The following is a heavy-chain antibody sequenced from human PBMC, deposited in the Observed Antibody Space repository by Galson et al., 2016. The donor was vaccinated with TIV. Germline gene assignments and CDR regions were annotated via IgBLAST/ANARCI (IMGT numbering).Heavy chain of an antibody. V-gene: IGHV3-30*18. D-gene: IGHD4-17*01. CDR2: ISYDEKYK. Sequence: SLRLSCAASGFTFSSHGIHWVRQAPGKGLEWVAVISYDEKYKHYADSVKGRFTICRDNSKNMVYLQMNSLRPEDTAVYFCAKDPRIYGDYLLAYFDYWGQGILVTASS. CDR3: AKDPRIYGDYLLAYFDY. CDR1: GFTFSSHG. J-gene: IGHJ4*02.